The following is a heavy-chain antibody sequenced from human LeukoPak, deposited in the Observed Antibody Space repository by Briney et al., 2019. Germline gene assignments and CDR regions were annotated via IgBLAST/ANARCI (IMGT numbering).Heavy chain of an antibody. V-gene: IGHV1-8*01. J-gene: IGHJ6*02. CDR1: GYTFTSYD. CDR2: MNPNSGNT. CDR3: ARGRSVGWYYYYYGMDV. D-gene: IGHD6-19*01. Sequence: ASVKVSCKASGYTFTSYDINWVRQATGQGLEWMGWMNPNSGNTGYAQKFQGRVTMTRNTSISTACMELSSLRSEDTAVYYCARGRSVGWYYYYYGMDVWGQGTTVTVSS.